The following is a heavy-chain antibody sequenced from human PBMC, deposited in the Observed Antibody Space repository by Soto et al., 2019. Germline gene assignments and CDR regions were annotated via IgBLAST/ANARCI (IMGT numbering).Heavy chain of an antibody. CDR3: SRWVGALDY. J-gene: IGHJ4*02. CDR1: VFSFGEYA. CDR2: IRTKTNGGTA. V-gene: IGHV3-49*03. Sequence: WSLRLSCTTSVFSFGEYAMAWFRQAPGRGLEWVGFIRTKTNGGTADYVASVKGRFTISRDDSKNIAYLHMNSLKIDDTAIYYCSRWVGALDYWGQGTQVTVSS. D-gene: IGHD1-26*01.